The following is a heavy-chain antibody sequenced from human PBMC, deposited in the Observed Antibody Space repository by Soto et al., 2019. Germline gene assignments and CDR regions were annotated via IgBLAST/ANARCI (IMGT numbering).Heavy chain of an antibody. CDR2: INANNGNT. CDR1: GYTFTSYG. D-gene: IGHD4-17*01. V-gene: IGHV1-18*01. J-gene: IGHJ6*02. Sequence: QVQLVQSGAEVKKPGASVKVSCKASGYTFTSYGINWVRQAPGQGLEWMGWINANNGNTDYAQKFQGRVTMTRNTSTSTAYMELRSLRSDDTAVYYCARWVSGTVTYRCSWLDVWGQGTMVTVSS. CDR3: ARWVSGTVTYRCSWLDV.